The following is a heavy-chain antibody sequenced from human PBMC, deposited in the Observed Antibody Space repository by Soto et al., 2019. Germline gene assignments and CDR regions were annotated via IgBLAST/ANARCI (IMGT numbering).Heavy chain of an antibody. CDR3: ARVGTWFGELLYNEFDY. CDR2: INHSGST. D-gene: IGHD3-10*01. J-gene: IGHJ4*02. Sequence: SETLSLTCAVYGGSFSGYYWSWIRQPPGKGLEWIGEINHSGSTNYNPSLKSRVTISVDTSKNQFSLKLSSVTAADTAVYYCARVGTWFGELLYNEFDYWGQGTLVTVSS. CDR1: GGSFSGYY. V-gene: IGHV4-34*01.